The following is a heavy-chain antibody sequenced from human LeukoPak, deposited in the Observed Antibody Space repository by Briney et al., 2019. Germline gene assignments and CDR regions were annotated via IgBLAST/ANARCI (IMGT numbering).Heavy chain of an antibody. CDR1: GFTFNTYS. CDR2: ISYDGSNK. J-gene: IGHJ4*02. V-gene: IGHV3-30*04. CDR3: AGDSSSCLGY. D-gene: IGHD6-13*01. Sequence: GGSLRLSCEASGFTFNTYSMNWARQAPGKGLEWVAVISYDGSNKYYADSVKGRFTISRDNSKNTLYLQMNSLRAEDTAVYYCAGDSSSCLGYWGQGTLVTVSS.